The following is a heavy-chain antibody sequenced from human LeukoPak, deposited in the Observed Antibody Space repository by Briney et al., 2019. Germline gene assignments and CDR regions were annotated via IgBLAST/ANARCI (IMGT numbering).Heavy chain of an antibody. CDR1: GYTLTELS. CDR3: ATGRLNYDILTGYNSRPSWDAFDI. V-gene: IGHV1-24*01. Sequence: ASVKVSCKVSGYTLTELSMHWVRQAPGKGLEWMGGFHPEDNVTINAQSFQGRVTMTEDTSTNTAYMELNSLRSEDTAVYYCATGRLNYDILTGYNSRPSWDAFDIWGQGTMVTVSS. CDR2: FHPEDNVT. D-gene: IGHD3-9*01. J-gene: IGHJ3*02.